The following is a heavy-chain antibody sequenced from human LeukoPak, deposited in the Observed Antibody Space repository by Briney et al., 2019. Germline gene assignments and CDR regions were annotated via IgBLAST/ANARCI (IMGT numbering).Heavy chain of an antibody. CDR1: GGTFDNSA. D-gene: IGHD1-1*01. CDR3: AREKMEVGYYGLDV. CDR2: IIPILNIP. J-gene: IGHJ6*02. V-gene: IGHV1-69*04. Sequence: GASVKVSCKASGGTFDNSAINWVRQAPGQGLEWMGRIIPILNIPNYAQKLQGRVTIAADKSTSTAYMELSSLRSDDTAVYYRAREKMEVGYYGLDVWGQGTTVTVSS.